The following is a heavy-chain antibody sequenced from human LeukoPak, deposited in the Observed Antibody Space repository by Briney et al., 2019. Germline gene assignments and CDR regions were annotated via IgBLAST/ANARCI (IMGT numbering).Heavy chain of an antibody. D-gene: IGHD3-16*01. CDR2: INSNSGGT. Sequence: ASVKVSCKASGYTFTGYYIHGVRQAPGQGLEWMGWINSNSGGTNYAQKFQGRVTVTRHTSISTTYMELSSLRYDDTAVYFCARGGAYNWFDPWGQGTLVTVSS. J-gene: IGHJ5*02. CDR1: GYTFTGYY. V-gene: IGHV1-2*02. CDR3: ARGGAYNWFDP.